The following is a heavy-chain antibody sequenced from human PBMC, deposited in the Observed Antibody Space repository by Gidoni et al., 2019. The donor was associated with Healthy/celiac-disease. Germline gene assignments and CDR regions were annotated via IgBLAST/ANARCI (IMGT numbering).Heavy chain of an antibody. V-gene: IGHV3-11*01. J-gene: IGHJ5*02. D-gene: IGHD1-26*01. Sequence: QVQLVESGGGLVKPGGSLRLSCAASGFNFSDYYMSWIRQAPGKGLELVSYISSSGSTIYYADSLKGRFTISRDNAKNSLYLQMNSLRAEDTAVYYCARDHSWEVGAIEVGPWGQGTLVTVSS. CDR1: GFNFSDYY. CDR2: ISSSGSTI. CDR3: ARDHSWEVGAIEVGP.